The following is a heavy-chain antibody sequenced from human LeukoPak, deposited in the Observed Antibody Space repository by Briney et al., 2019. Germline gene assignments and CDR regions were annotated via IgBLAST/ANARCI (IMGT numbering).Heavy chain of an antibody. V-gene: IGHV1-18*01. Sequence: ASVTVSCKASGYTFTTYGISWVRQAPGQGLGWQGWISAYNGNTEYAQKLQGRVTMTTDTSTSTAYMELKSLRSDDTAVYYCARDQMGGSCYGYFQHWGQGTLVTVSS. J-gene: IGHJ1*01. D-gene: IGHD1-26*01. CDR1: GYTFTTYG. CDR2: ISAYNGNT. CDR3: ARDQMGGSCYGYFQH.